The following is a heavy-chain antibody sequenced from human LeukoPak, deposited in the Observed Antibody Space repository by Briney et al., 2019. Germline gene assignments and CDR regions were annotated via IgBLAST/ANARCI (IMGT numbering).Heavy chain of an antibody. V-gene: IGHV4-34*01. CDR2: INHSGST. CDR1: GGSFSGYY. Sequence: SETLSLTCAVYGGSFSGYYWSWIRQPPGKGLEWIGEINHSGSTNYNPSLKSRVTISVDTSENQFSLKLSSVTAADTAVYYCAISSITMVRGVTRAFFDYWGQGTLVTVSS. D-gene: IGHD3-10*01. J-gene: IGHJ4*02. CDR3: AISSITMVRGVTRAFFDY.